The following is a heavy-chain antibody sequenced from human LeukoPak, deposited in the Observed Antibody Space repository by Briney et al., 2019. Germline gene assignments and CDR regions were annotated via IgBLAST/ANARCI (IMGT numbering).Heavy chain of an antibody. CDR1: GYSISSGYY. CDR3: ARDPPDY. V-gene: IGHV4-38-2*02. CDR2: IYHSGST. Sequence: SETLSLTCTVSGYSISSGYYWGWIRQPPGKGLEWIGSIYHSGSTYYNPSLKSRVTISVDTSKNQFSLKLSSVTAADTAVYYCARDPPDYWGQGTLVTASS. J-gene: IGHJ4*02.